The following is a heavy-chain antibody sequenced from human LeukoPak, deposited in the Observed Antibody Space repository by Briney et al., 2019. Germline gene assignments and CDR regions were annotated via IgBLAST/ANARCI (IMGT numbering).Heavy chain of an antibody. V-gene: IGHV4-39*07. CDR1: GGSISSSSYY. J-gene: IGHJ5*02. CDR2: INHSGST. D-gene: IGHD7-27*01. CDR3: ARELPKRGTRWFDP. Sequence: KPSETLSLTCTVSGGSISSSSYYWGGIRQPPGKGLEWIGEINHSGSTNYNPSLKSRVTISVDTSKNQFSLKLSSVTAADAAVYYYARELPKRGTRWFDPWGQGTLVTVSS.